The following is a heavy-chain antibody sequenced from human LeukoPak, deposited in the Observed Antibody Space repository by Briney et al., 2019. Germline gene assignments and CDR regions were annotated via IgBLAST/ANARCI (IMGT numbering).Heavy chain of an antibody. CDR1: GFTVSSNY. CDR3: ARVALRCLLN. J-gene: IGHJ4*02. Sequence: GGSLRLSCAASGFTVSSNYMTWVRQAPGQGLEWVSVIYFGGTTYYADSVKGRFTISRDNSKNTVYLQMNSLRVEDTAVYYCARVALRCLLNWGQGTLVTVSS. V-gene: IGHV3-53*01. D-gene: IGHD2-15*01. CDR2: IYFGGTT.